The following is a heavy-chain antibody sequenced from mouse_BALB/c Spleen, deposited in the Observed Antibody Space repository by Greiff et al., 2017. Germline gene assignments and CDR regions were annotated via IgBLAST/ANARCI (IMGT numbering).Heavy chain of an antibody. CDR3: ARRDYRYDERAWFAY. Sequence: EVQLVESGGDLVKPGGSLKLSCAASGFTFSSYGMSWVRPTPDKRLEWVATISSGGSYTYYPDSVKGRFTISRDNAKNTLYLQMSSLKSEDTAMYYCARRDYRYDERAWFAYWGQGTLVTVSA. J-gene: IGHJ3*01. V-gene: IGHV5-6*01. CDR2: ISSGGSYT. D-gene: IGHD2-14*01. CDR1: GFTFSSYG.